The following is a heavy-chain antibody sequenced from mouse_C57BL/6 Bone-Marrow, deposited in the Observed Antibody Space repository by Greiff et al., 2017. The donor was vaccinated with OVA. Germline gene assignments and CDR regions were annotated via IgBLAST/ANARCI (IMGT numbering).Heavy chain of an antibody. J-gene: IGHJ4*01. D-gene: IGHD2-4*01. CDR2: ISNLAYSI. CDR3: ARLMITDYARDY. Sequence: EVKLVESGGGLVQPGGSLKLSCAASGFTFSDYGMAWVRQAPRKGPEWVAFISNLAYSIYYADTVTGRFTISRENAKNTLYLELSSLRSEDTAMYYCARLMITDYARDYWGQGTSVTVSS. CDR1: GFTFSDYG. V-gene: IGHV5-15*01.